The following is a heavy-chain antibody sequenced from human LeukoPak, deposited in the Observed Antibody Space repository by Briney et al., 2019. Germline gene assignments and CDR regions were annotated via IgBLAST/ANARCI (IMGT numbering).Heavy chain of an antibody. CDR3: GKTDIYFNPIDY. CDR2: IHRDGRT. J-gene: IGHJ4*02. D-gene: IGHD3-9*01. V-gene: IGHV4-4*02. CDR1: GVSISSSEW. Sequence: SETLSLTCAVSGVSISSSEWWIWVRQPPGQGLEWIGEIHRDGRTRYNPSLQTRVTMSIDYSKNQISLEVTSVAAADTAIYYCGKTDIYFNPIDYWGPGSLVTVSS.